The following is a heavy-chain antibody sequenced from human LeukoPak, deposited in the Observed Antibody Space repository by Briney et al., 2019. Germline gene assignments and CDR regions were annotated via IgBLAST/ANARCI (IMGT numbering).Heavy chain of an antibody. J-gene: IGHJ4*02. CDR1: GGSFSGYY. Sequence: SETLSLTCAVYGGSFSGYYWNWIRQPPGKGLEWIGEINHSGSTNYSASLKSRVTISPDTSKSQFSLKLSSVTAADTAVYYCARGLRLYSGYDLLRYWGQGTLVTVSS. D-gene: IGHD5-12*01. CDR3: ARGLRLYSGYDLLRY. V-gene: IGHV4-34*01. CDR2: INHSGST.